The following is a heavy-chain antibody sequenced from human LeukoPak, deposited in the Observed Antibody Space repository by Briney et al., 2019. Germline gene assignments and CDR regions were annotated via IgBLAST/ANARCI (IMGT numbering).Heavy chain of an antibody. CDR3: ARADGGYCSSTSCLVFDY. CDR1: GFTFSSYS. J-gene: IGHJ4*02. CDR2: ISSSSSYI. V-gene: IGHV3-21*01. D-gene: IGHD2-2*01. Sequence: PGGSLRLSCAASGFTFSSYSMNWVRQAPGKGLEWVSSISSSSSYIYYADSVKGRFTISRDNAKNSLYLQMNSLRAEDTAVYYCARADGGYCSSTSCLVFDYWGQGTLVTVSS.